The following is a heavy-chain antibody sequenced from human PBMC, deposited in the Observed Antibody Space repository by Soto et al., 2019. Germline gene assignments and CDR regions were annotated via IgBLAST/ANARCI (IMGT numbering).Heavy chain of an antibody. D-gene: IGHD6-13*01. CDR3: ARGSGIAASKW. CDR2: INHSGST. Sequence: PSETLSLTCAVYGGSFSGYYWSWIRQPPGKGLEWIGEINHSGSTNYNPSLKSRVTISVDTSKNQFSLKLSSVTAADTAVYYCARGSGIAASKWWSQGTLVTVSS. J-gene: IGHJ4*02. V-gene: IGHV4-34*01. CDR1: GGSFSGYY.